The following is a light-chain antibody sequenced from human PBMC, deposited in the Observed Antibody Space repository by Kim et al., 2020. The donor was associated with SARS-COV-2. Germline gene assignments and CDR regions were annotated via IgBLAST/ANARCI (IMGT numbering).Light chain of an antibody. CDR1: CLRSYS. Sequence: SSELTQDPDVSVALGQTVRITCQGDCLRSYSASWYQQRPGQAPVFVMYGNNNRPSGIPDRFSGSSSGDTASLTITGAQAEDEADYYCKSRDRSGYRYVFGTGTKVTVL. V-gene: IGLV3-19*01. J-gene: IGLJ1*01. CDR3: KSRDRSGYRYV. CDR2: GNN.